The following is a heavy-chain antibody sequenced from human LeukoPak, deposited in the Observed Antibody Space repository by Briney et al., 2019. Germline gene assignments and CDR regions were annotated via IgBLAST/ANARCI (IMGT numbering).Heavy chain of an antibody. CDR3: ARDGRIRGAFDI. D-gene: IGHD3-10*01. Sequence: PGGSLRLSCAASGFTFSSYSMNWVRQAPGGGREWVSSISSSGRYLYYADSGKGRFTISRDNAKNSLYLQMSSLRAEDTAVYYCARDGRIRGAFDIWGQGTMVTVSS. J-gene: IGHJ3*02. CDR2: ISSSGRYL. V-gene: IGHV3-21*01. CDR1: GFTFSSYS.